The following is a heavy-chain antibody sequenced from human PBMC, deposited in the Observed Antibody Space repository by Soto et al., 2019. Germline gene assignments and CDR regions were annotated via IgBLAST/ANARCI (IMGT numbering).Heavy chain of an antibody. CDR3: AADRTVTRPLAY. V-gene: IGHV1-58*02. J-gene: IGHJ4*02. D-gene: IGHD4-17*01. Sequence: QMQLVQSGPEVKKPGTSVKVSCKASGFTFTSSAMQWVRQARGQRLEWIGWIVVGSGNTNYAQKYQGRVTITREMSTSTAYMELSSLRSEETAVYYCAADRTVTRPLAYWGQGTLVTVSS. CDR1: GFTFTSSA. CDR2: IVVGSGNT.